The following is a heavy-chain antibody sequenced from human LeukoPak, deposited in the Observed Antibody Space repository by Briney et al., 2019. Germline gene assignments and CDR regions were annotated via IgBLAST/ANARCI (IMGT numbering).Heavy chain of an antibody. Sequence: SETLSLTCTVSGGSISSYYWSWIRQPPGKGLEWIGHIYYSGSTNYSPSLKSRVTISVDTSKNQFSLKVRSVTAADTSVYYCARLWWPCGLDVWGQGTTVTVSS. CDR2: IYYSGST. D-gene: IGHD4/OR15-4a*01. J-gene: IGHJ6*02. CDR1: GGSISSYY. CDR3: ARLWWPCGLDV. V-gene: IGHV4-59*08.